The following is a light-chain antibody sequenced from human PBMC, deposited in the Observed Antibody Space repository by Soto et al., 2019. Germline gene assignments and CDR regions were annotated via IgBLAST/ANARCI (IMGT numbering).Light chain of an antibody. V-gene: IGLV2-8*01. J-gene: IGLJ1*01. CDR3: SSYAGSNNFV. CDR2: ELT. CDR1: SSDVGAYNY. Sequence: QSVLTQPPSVSGSPGQSVTISCTGTSSDVGAYNYVSWYQQHPGKAPKLVIYELTKRPSGVPDRFSGSKSGDTASLTVSGLQAEDEADYYCSSYAGSNNFVFGTGTRSPS.